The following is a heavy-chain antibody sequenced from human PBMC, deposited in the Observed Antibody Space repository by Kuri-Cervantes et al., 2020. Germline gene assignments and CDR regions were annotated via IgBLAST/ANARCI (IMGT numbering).Heavy chain of an antibody. V-gene: IGHV3-21*01. J-gene: IGHJ6*03. D-gene: IGHD6-13*01. Sequence: GGSLRLSCAASGFTFSSYSMNWVRQAPGKGLEWVSSISSSSSYIYYADSVKGRFTISRDNAKNSLYLQMNSLRAEDTAVYYCARYSSSWYGNYYYYYMDVWGKGTTVTVSS. CDR1: GFTFSSYS. CDR2: ISSSSSYI. CDR3: ARYSSSWYGNYYYYYMDV.